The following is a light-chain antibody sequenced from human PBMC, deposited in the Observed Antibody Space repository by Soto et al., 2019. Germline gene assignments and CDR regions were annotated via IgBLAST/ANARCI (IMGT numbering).Light chain of an antibody. CDR1: SSDVGSYNL. Sequence: QSVLTQPASVSGSPGPSITISCTGTSSDVGSYNLVSWYQQHPGKAPKLMIYEASKRPSGVSNRFSGSKSGNTASLTISGLQAEDEADYYCYSYGGSYYVFGTSTKVNVL. V-gene: IGLV2-23*01. CDR3: YSYGGSYYV. J-gene: IGLJ1*01. CDR2: EAS.